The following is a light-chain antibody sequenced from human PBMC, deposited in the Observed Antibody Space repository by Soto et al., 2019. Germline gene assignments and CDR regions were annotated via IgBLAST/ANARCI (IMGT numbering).Light chain of an antibody. J-gene: IGKJ5*01. V-gene: IGKV1-39*01. Sequence: QMTQSPSSLSASVGDRVTITCRASQDIRNDLGWYQQKPGKAPRLLVYGVSKLQSGVPSRFTGSGSGTDFTLTVNDLQPEDFATYYCQQSYSSPTTFGQGTRLEIK. CDR3: QQSYSSPTT. CDR2: GVS. CDR1: QDIRND.